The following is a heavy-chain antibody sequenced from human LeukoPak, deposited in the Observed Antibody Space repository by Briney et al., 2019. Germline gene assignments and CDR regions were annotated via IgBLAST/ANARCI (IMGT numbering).Heavy chain of an antibody. V-gene: IGHV4-39*02. Sequence: PSETLSLTCTVSGGSISSSSYYWGWIRQPPGKGLEWIGSIYYSGSTYYNPSLKSRVTISVDTSKNQFSLKLSSVTAADTAVYYCARDQTYYVSSGYYYVTYFQHWGQGILVTVSS. CDR3: ARDQTYYVSSGYYYVTYFQH. D-gene: IGHD3-22*01. CDR2: IYYSGST. CDR1: GGSISSSSYY. J-gene: IGHJ1*01.